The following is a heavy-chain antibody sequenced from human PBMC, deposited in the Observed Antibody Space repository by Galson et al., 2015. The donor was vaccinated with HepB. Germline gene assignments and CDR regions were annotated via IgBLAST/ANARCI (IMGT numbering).Heavy chain of an antibody. D-gene: IGHD3-3*01. Sequence: SLRLSCAASRFNFSSYGMHWVRQAPGKGLEWVAVIWYDGSNKYYGDSVKGRFTISRDNSKNTLYLQMNSLRAEDTAVYYCARDSAPYYDFWSGYNAFDIWGQGTMVTVSS. CDR3: ARDSAPYYDFWSGYNAFDI. J-gene: IGHJ3*02. CDR1: RFNFSSYG. V-gene: IGHV3-33*01. CDR2: IWYDGSNK.